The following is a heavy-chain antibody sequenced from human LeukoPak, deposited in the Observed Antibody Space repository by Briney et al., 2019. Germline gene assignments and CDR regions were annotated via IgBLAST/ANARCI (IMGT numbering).Heavy chain of an antibody. CDR1: GFTFSHYS. Sequence: GGSLRLSCAASGFTFSHYSMNWVRQAPGKGLEWVSSISTSSSYIYYADSVKGRFTVSRNNAKNSLYLQMNSLRAEDTAVYYCAKDDRWLQFCCWGQGTLVTVSA. J-gene: IGHJ4*02. D-gene: IGHD5-24*01. V-gene: IGHV3-21*04. CDR2: ISTSSSYI. CDR3: AKDDRWLQFCC.